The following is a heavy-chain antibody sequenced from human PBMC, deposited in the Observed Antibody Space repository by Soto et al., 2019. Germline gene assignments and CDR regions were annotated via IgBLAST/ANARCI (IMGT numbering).Heavy chain of an antibody. V-gene: IGHV1-18*01. Sequence: VKVYCNASGYTFTSYGISWVRQAPGQGLEWMGWISAYNGNTNYAQKLQGRVTMTTDTSTSTAYMELRSLRSDDTAVYYCARDSGGPLRFDPWGQGTLVTVSS. CDR3: ARDSGGPLRFDP. J-gene: IGHJ5*02. D-gene: IGHD2-15*01. CDR2: ISAYNGNT. CDR1: GYTFTSYG.